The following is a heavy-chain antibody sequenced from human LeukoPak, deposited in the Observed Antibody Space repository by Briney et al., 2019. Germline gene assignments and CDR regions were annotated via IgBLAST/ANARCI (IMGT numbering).Heavy chain of an antibody. J-gene: IGHJ4*02. CDR2: IYPGDSDT. CDR3: ARLLKMGATNSPFDY. D-gene: IGHD1-26*01. CDR1: GYSFSNYW. Sequence: GESLKISCQGSGYSFSNYWLAWVRPMPGKGLEWMGIIYPGDSDTRYTPSFQGQVTISADKSISTAYLQWSSLKASDTAMFYCARLLKMGATNSPFDYWGQGTLVTVSS. V-gene: IGHV5-51*01.